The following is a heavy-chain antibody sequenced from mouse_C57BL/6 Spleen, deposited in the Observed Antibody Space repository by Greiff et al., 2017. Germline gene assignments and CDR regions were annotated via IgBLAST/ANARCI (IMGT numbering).Heavy chain of an antibody. V-gene: IGHV1-42*01. CDR2: INPSTGGT. CDR1: GYSFTGYY. Sequence: EVKLMESGPELVKPGASVKISCKASGYSFTGYYMNWVKQSPEKSLEWIGEINPSTGGTTYNQKFKAKATLTVDKSSSTAYMQLKSLTSEDSAVYYCARSNYYGSSLYFDYWGQGTTLTVSS. D-gene: IGHD1-1*01. J-gene: IGHJ2*01. CDR3: ARSNYYGSSLYFDY.